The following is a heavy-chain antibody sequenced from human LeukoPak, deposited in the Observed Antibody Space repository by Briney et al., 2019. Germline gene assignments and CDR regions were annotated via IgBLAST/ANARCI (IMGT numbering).Heavy chain of an antibody. Sequence: GGSLRLSCAASGFSFDDYVMHWVRQAPGKGLEWVSSISWNSGDIDYADSVKGRFTISRDNAKSSLYLQMNSLRAEDTALYYCAKVAVAGSRDYWYFDLWGRGTLVTVSS. D-gene: IGHD6-19*01. CDR1: GFSFDDYV. CDR2: ISWNSGDI. J-gene: IGHJ2*01. V-gene: IGHV3-9*01. CDR3: AKVAVAGSRDYWYFDL.